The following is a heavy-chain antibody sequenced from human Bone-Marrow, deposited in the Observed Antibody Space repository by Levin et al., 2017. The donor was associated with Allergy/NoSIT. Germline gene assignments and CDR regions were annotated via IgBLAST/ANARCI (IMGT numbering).Heavy chain of an antibody. CDR1: GGTFSNYG. J-gene: IGHJ3*02. V-gene: IGHV1-69*06. CDR2: IIPLFGTA. CDR3: AREGFKLGTAFEI. D-gene: IGHD7-27*01. Sequence: SVKVSCKAFGGTFSNYGIDWVRQAPGQGLEWMGDIIPLFGTANYAQKFQGRVTMIADTSTSTVYMELSSLTAEDTAVYFCAREGFKLGTAFEIWGQGTMVTVSS.